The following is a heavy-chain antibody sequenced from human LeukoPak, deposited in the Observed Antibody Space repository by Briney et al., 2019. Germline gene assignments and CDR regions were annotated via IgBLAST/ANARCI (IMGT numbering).Heavy chain of an antibody. Sequence: GGSLRLSCAASGFTFSNYSMNWVRQAPGKGLEWVANIKEDGSEKYHVDSVKGRFTISRDNGKNSLYLQMNSLRAEDTAVYYCTRDPLRRFDYWGQGTLVTVSS. J-gene: IGHJ4*02. CDR2: IKEDGSEK. CDR1: GFTFSNYS. CDR3: TRDPLRRFDY. V-gene: IGHV3-7*03. D-gene: IGHD3-9*01.